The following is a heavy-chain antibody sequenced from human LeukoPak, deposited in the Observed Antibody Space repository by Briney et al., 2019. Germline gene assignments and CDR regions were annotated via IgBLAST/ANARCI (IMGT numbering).Heavy chain of an antibody. D-gene: IGHD6-13*01. CDR2: IRSEAYGGTT. J-gene: IGHJ4*02. V-gene: IGHV3-49*03. CDR3: TRDPTSRYSSTWYMNFDY. Sequence: GGSLRLSCTASGFTFGDYAMSWFRQAPGKGLEWVGFIRSEAYGGTTEYATSVKDRFTISRDDSRSIAYLQMNSLKTEDTAVYYCTRDPTSRYSSTWYMNFDYWGQGTLVTVSS. CDR1: GFTFGDYA.